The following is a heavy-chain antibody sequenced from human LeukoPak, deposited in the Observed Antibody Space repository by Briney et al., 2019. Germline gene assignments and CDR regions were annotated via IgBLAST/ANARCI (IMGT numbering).Heavy chain of an antibody. CDR2: IYYSGST. CDR3: ARPYYDILTGYLYLDAFDI. V-gene: IGHV4-59*04. Sequence: SETLSLTCTVSGGSISSYYWSWIRQPPGKGLEWIGYIYYSGSTYYNPSLKSRVTISVDTSKNQFSLKLSSVTAADTAVYYCARPYYDILTGYLYLDAFDIWGQGTMVTVSS. D-gene: IGHD3-9*01. CDR1: GGSISSYY. J-gene: IGHJ3*02.